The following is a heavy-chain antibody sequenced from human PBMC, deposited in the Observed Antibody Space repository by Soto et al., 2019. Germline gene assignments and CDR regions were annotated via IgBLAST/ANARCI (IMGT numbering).Heavy chain of an antibody. D-gene: IGHD6-19*01. Sequence: PSETLSLTCAVYGGSFSGYYWSWIRQSPGKGLEWIGEVNPTGSTKYNPSLKSQVTISVDTSKNQFSLNLNSVTAADTALYYCARSREQWLVDAFDIWGQGTMVTV. CDR1: GGSFSGYY. CDR2: VNPTGST. CDR3: ARSREQWLVDAFDI. J-gene: IGHJ3*02. V-gene: IGHV4-34*01.